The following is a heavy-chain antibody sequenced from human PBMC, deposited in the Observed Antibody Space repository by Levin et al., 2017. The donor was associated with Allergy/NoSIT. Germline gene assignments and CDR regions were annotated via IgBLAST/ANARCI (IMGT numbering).Heavy chain of an antibody. V-gene: IGHV1-8*01. CDR2: MNPNSGNT. CDR3: AKYNTRGYVDY. Sequence: PWGSLRLSCKASGYTFTSEDINWVRQATGQGLEWMGWMNPNSGNTGYAQKFQGRVTMTRSTSISTAYMELSSLRSEDTAVYYCAKYNTRGYVDYWGQGTLVTVSS. J-gene: IGHJ4*02. CDR1: GYTFTSED. D-gene: IGHD3-10*01.